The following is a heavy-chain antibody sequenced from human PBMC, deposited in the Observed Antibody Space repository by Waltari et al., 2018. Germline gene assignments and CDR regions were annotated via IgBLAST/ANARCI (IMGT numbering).Heavy chain of an antibody. D-gene: IGHD6-13*01. V-gene: IGHV3-21*01. Sequence: EVQLVESGGGLVKPGGSLRLSCAASGFTFSSYSMNWVRQAPGKGLEWVSSSSRSSSYIYYADSVEGRFTISRDNAKNSLYLQMNSLRAEDTAVYYCARAVGCIAAAGCAFDIWGQGTMVTVSS. CDR1: GFTFSSYS. J-gene: IGHJ3*02. CDR3: ARAVGCIAAAGCAFDI. CDR2: SSRSSSYI.